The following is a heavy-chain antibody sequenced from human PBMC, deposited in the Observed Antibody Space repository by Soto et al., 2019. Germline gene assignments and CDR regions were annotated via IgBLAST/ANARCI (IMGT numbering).Heavy chain of an antibody. J-gene: IGHJ4*02. Sequence: GASVKVSCKASGYTFTSYYMHWVRQAPGQGLEWMGIINPSGGSTSYAQKFQGRVTMTRDTSTSTVYMELSSLRSEDTAVYYCARDFTQGYSYINQTFDYWGQGTLVTVSS. CDR2: INPSGGST. D-gene: IGHD5-18*01. CDR1: GYTFTSYY. V-gene: IGHV1-46*03. CDR3: ARDFTQGYSYINQTFDY.